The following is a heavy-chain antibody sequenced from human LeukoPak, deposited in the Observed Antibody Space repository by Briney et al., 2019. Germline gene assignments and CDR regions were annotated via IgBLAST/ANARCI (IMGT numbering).Heavy chain of an antibody. D-gene: IGHD1-1*01. CDR2: IYYSGST. V-gene: IGHV4-59*08. CDR3: ATRTGTNIYYFDY. J-gene: IGHJ4*02. CDR1: GGPISSYY. Sequence: SETLSLTCTVSGGPISSYYWSWIRQPPGKGLEWIGYIYYSGSTNYNPSLKSRVTISVDTSKNQFSLKLSSVTAADTAVYYCATRTGTNIYYFDYWGQGTLVTVSS.